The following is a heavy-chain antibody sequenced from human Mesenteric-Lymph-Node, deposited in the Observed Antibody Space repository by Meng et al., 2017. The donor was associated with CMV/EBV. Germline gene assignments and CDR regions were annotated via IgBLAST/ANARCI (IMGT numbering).Heavy chain of an antibody. Sequence: GESLKISCAASGFTFSDHYMDWVRQAPGKGLEWVGRIRNKAKSYTTEYAASVKGRFTISRGDSKNSLYLQMNSLKTEDTAIYYCATLGYCSGTSCYTSGYWGQGTLVTVSS. J-gene: IGHJ4*02. CDR3: ATLGYCSGTSCYTSGY. D-gene: IGHD2-2*02. CDR1: GFTFSDHY. CDR2: IRNKAKSYTT. V-gene: IGHV3-72*01.